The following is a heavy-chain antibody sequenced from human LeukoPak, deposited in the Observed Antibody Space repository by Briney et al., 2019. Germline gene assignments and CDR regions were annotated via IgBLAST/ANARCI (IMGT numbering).Heavy chain of an antibody. Sequence: KPSETLSLTCTVSGDSISSGSYYWSWIRQPAGEGLEWIGRIYSSGRTHYSPSLKSRVAISVDTSKNRFSLRLSSVTAADTAVYYCARVGGYSYIGVWGKGTTVTISS. V-gene: IGHV4-61*02. CDR2: IYSSGRT. CDR1: GDSISSGSYY. J-gene: IGHJ6*03. CDR3: ARVGGYSYIGV. D-gene: IGHD1-26*01.